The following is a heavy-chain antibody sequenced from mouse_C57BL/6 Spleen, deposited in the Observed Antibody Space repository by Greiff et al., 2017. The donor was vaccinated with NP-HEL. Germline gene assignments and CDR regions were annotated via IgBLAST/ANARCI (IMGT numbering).Heavy chain of an antibody. Sequence: QVQLKESGAELVKPGASVKISCKASGYAFSSYWMNWVKQRPGKGLEWIGQIYPGDGDTNYNGKFKGKATLTADKSSSTAYMQLSSLTSEDSAVYFCARGTTVARYAMDYWGQGTSVTVSS. CDR2: IYPGDGDT. CDR3: ARGTTVARYAMDY. D-gene: IGHD1-1*01. CDR1: GYAFSSYW. J-gene: IGHJ4*01. V-gene: IGHV1-80*01.